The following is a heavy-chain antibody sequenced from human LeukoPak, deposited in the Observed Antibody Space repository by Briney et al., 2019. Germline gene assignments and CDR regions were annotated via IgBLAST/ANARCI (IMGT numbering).Heavy chain of an antibody. J-gene: IGHJ4*02. CDR2: INVNNGDT. D-gene: IGHD3-10*01. V-gene: IGHV1-18*04. Sequence: ASVNVSCKASGYTFTNYGIGWVRQAPGQGLEWMALINVNNGDTNFAQRVQDRVILTPDTSKSTAYMELRSLRSDDTAVYYCTRDRDISGSQSYWGQGTLVTVSS. CDR3: TRDRDISGSQSY. CDR1: GYTFTNYG.